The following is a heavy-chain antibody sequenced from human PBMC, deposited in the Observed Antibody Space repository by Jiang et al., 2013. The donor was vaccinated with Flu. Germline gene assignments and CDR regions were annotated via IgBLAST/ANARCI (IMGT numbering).Heavy chain of an antibody. V-gene: IGHV3-30*18. Sequence: QLVESGGGVVQPGRSLRLSCAASGFTFSSYGMLWVRQVPGKGLEWVALISSDGGNKYYADSVKGRFTISRDNSKNTLYLQMNSLRAEDTAVYYCAKSNPLGDYWGQGTLVTVSS. CDR2: ISSDGGNK. J-gene: IGHJ4*02. CDR1: GFTFSSYG. CDR3: AKSNPLGDY. D-gene: IGHD3-16*01.